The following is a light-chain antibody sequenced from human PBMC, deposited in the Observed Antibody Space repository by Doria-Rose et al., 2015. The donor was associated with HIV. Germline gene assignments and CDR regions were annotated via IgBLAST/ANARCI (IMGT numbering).Light chain of an antibody. Sequence: LTQSPGTLSLSPGERATLSCRASQRVKSSYLAWYQQKPGRAPRLLIYDASTRATGIPNRFSGSGSGTDFTLTISRLEPEDVAVYYCQQYGTSRGTFGQGTRLEIK. CDR1: QRVKSSY. CDR2: DAS. CDR3: QQYGTSRGT. V-gene: IGKV3-20*01. J-gene: IGKJ5*01.